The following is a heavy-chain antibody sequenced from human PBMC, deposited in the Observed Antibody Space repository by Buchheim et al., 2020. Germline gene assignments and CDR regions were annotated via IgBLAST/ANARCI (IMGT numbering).Heavy chain of an antibody. CDR2: IKSKTYGGTT. D-gene: IGHD2-15*01. CDR1: GFTFSNAW. J-gene: IGHJ4*02. V-gene: IGHV3-15*01. Sequence: EVQLVESGGGLVKPGGSLRLSCAASGFTFSNAWMSWVRQAPGKGLEWVGRIKSKTYGGTTDYAAPVKGRFTISRDDSKNKLYLQMNSLKTEDTAVYYCTTEWSNDCSGGSCYYWGQGTL. CDR3: TTEWSNDCSGGSCYY.